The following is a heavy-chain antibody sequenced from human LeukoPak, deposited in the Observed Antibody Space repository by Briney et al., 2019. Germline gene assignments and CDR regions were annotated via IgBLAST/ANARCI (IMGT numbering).Heavy chain of an antibody. Sequence: GGSLRLSCAGSGFTFSSYAMHRVRQAPGKGLEWVAFMSYDGRNEYYGDSVKGRFTISRDNSKNTLYLQMNFLRADDTAVYFCARAPTSSYKGNYDYWGQGTLVTVSS. CDR3: ARAPTSSYKGNYDY. CDR2: MSYDGRNE. V-gene: IGHV3-30*04. D-gene: IGHD2-2*02. CDR1: GFTFSSYA. J-gene: IGHJ4*02.